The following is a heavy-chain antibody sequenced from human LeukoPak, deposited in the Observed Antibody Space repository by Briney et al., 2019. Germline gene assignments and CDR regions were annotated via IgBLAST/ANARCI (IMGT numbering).Heavy chain of an antibody. J-gene: IGHJ4*02. Sequence: GGSLRLSCAASGFTFSSSGMNWVRQAPGKGLEWVAFIRYDGSNKYYADSVKGRFTISRDNSKNTLYLQMNSLRAEDTAVYYCAKDAVSASFWSGSYLDYWGQGTLVTVSS. D-gene: IGHD3-3*01. CDR3: AKDAVSASFWSGSYLDY. CDR1: GFTFSSSG. V-gene: IGHV3-30*02. CDR2: IRYDGSNK.